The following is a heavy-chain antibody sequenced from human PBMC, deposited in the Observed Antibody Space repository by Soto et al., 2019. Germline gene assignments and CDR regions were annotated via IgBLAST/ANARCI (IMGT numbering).Heavy chain of an antibody. Sequence: EVQLVESGGGLVQPGGSLRLSCAASGFSLSDYWIHWVRQAPGKGLVWLSRIKGDGSETDYADSVRGRFTISRDNAKNTVYLQLNSLRVEDTAAYYCARDYHGSGNPWGQGTPVTVSS. CDR2: IKGDGSET. D-gene: IGHD3-10*01. CDR3: ARDYHGSGNP. J-gene: IGHJ5*02. CDR1: GFSLSDYW. V-gene: IGHV3-74*01.